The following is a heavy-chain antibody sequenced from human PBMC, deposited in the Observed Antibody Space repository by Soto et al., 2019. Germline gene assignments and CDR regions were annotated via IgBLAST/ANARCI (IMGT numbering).Heavy chain of an antibody. D-gene: IGHD2-15*01. V-gene: IGHV4-59*01. J-gene: IGHJ6*03. CDR3: ARGRDCSGGSYYYYYYYMDV. CDR1: GGSISSYY. Sequence: SETLSLTCTVSGGSISSYYWSWIRQPPGKGLEWIGYIYYSGSTNYNPSLKSRVTISVDTSKNQFSLKLSSVTAADTAVYYCARGRDCSGGSYYYYYYYMDVWGKGTTVTVSS. CDR2: IYYSGST.